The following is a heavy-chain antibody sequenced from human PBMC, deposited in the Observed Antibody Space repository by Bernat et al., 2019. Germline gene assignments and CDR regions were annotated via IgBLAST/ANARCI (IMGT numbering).Heavy chain of an antibody. Sequence: QVQLVESGGGVVQPGRSLRLSCAASGFTFSSYAMHWVRQAPGKGLEWVAVISYDGSNKYYADSVKGRFTISRDNSKNTLYLQMNSLRAEDTAVYHCESTAAGLDYWGQGTLVTVSS. V-gene: IGHV3-30-3*01. J-gene: IGHJ4*02. CDR1: GFTFSSYA. CDR2: ISYDGSNK. CDR3: ESTAAGLDY. D-gene: IGHD6-13*01.